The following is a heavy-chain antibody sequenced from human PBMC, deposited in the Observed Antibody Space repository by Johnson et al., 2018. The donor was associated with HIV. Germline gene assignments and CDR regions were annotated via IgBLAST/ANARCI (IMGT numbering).Heavy chain of an antibody. CDR3: ARAMTTVSTWAFDI. CDR2: ISWNSGSI. Sequence: EVQLVESGGGLVQPGRSLRLSCAASGFTFDDYAMHWVRQAPGKGLEWVSGISWNSGSIGYADSVKGRFTISRDNAKNSLYLQMNSLRAEDTAVYYCARAMTTVSTWAFDIWGQGTMVTVSS. CDR1: GFTFDDYA. D-gene: IGHD4-17*01. J-gene: IGHJ3*02. V-gene: IGHV3-9*01.